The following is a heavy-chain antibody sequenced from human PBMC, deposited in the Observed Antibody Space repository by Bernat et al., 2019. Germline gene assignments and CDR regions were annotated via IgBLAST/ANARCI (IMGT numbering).Heavy chain of an antibody. CDR3: ARDFPAGYCSGGSCYRYWYFDL. D-gene: IGHD2-15*01. J-gene: IGHJ2*01. V-gene: IGHV1-69*04. Sequence: QVQLVQSGAEVKKPGSSVKVSCKASGGTFSSYAISWVRQAPGQGLEWMGRIIPILGIANYAQKFQGRVTITADKSTSTAYMELSSLRSEDTAVYYCARDFPAGYCSGGSCYRYWYFDLWGRGTLVTVSS. CDR1: GGTFSSYA. CDR2: IIPILGIA.